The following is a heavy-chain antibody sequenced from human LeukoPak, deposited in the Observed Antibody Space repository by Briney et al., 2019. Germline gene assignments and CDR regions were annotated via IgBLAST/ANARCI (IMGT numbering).Heavy chain of an antibody. CDR1: GYSISSGYY. D-gene: IGHD5-12*01. CDR2: IYHSGST. J-gene: IGHJ4*02. Sequence: SETLSLTCTVSGYSISSGYYWGWIRQPPGKGLEWIGSIYHSGSTYYNPSLKSRVTISVDTSKNQFSLKLSSVTAADTAVYYCAREGRATIGYWGQGTLVTVSS. CDR3: AREGRATIGY. V-gene: IGHV4-38-2*02.